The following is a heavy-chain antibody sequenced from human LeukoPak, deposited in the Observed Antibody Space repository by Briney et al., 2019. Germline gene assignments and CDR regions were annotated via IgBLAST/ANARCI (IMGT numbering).Heavy chain of an antibody. V-gene: IGHV1-8*01. J-gene: IGHJ5*02. Sequence: ASVKVSCKASGYTFTSYDINWVRQATGQGLEWMGWMNPNSGNTGYAQKFQGRVTMTRNTTKSKAYMELRRLRSEDTDVYYFARRRQLGKNWFDLWGQGTLVTVSS. CDR2: MNPNSGNT. CDR1: GYTFTSYD. D-gene: IGHD6-6*01. CDR3: ARRRQLGKNWFDL.